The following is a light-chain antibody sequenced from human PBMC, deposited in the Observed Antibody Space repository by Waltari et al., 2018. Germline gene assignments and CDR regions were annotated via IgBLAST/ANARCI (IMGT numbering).Light chain of an antibody. J-gene: IGLJ2*01. V-gene: IGLV3-19*01. Sequence: SSELTQDPAVSVALGQTVRITCQGDSLRSYYASWYQQKPGQAPVLAIYGKNNRPSGIPDRFSGSSSGNTASLTITGAQAEDEADYYCNSRDSSGNPVVFGGGTKLTVL. CDR1: SLRSYY. CDR3: NSRDSSGNPVV. CDR2: GKN.